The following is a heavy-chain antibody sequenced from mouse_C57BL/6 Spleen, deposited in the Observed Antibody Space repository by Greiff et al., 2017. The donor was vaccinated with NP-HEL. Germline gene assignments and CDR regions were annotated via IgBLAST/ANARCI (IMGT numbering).Heavy chain of an antibody. D-gene: IGHD2-3*01. V-gene: IGHV1-61*01. Sequence: QVQLQQPGAELVRPGSSVKLSCKASGYTFTSYWMDWVKQRPGQGLEWIGNIYPSDSETHYNQKFKDKATLTVDKSSSTAYMQLSSLTSEDSAVYYCARRDGYYLFDYWGQGTTLTVSS. CDR1: GYTFTSYW. CDR3: ARRDGYYLFDY. CDR2: IYPSDSET. J-gene: IGHJ2*01.